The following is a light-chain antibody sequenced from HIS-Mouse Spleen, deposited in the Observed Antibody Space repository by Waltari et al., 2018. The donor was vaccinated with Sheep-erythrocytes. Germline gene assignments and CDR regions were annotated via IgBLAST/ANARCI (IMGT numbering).Light chain of an antibody. CDR2: EGS. J-gene: IGLJ3*02. CDR1: SSDVGSYNL. V-gene: IGLV2-23*01. CDR3: CSYAGSRTPWV. Sequence: QSALTQPASVSGSPGQSITISCTGTSSDVGSYNLVSWYQQHPGKAPKLMIYEGSKRPSGFSNRFSGSKSGNTASLTISGLQAEDEADYYCCSYAGSRTPWVFGGGTKLTVL.